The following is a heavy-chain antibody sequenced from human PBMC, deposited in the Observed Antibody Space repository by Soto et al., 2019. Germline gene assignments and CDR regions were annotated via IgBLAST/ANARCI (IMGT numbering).Heavy chain of an antibody. J-gene: IGHJ5*02. CDR2: LYLSGGT. CDR3: ARCLHCSNGGRFDP. D-gene: IGHD2-8*01. V-gene: IGHV4-4*02. CDR1: GVSISRSNW. Sequence: QVQLQESGPGLVTPSGTLSLTCSVSGVSISRSNWWTWFRRAPGRGREWMGELYLSGGTTYNPSLQNRVTISVDYSKNHLSLTLTSVTAADTAVYYCARCLHCSNGGRFDPWGQGALVTVSS.